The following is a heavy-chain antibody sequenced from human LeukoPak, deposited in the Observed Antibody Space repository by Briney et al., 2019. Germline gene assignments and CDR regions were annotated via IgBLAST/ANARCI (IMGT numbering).Heavy chain of an antibody. J-gene: IGHJ4*02. CDR2: INHSGST. Sequence: PSETLSLTCAVYGGSFSGYYWSWIRQPPGKGLEWIGEINHSGSTNYNPSLKSRVTISVDTSKNQFSLKLSSVTAADTAVYYCARGGGVNSYIDYWDQGTPVTVSS. V-gene: IGHV4-34*01. D-gene: IGHD3-16*01. CDR3: ARGGGVNSYIDY. CDR1: GGSFSGYY.